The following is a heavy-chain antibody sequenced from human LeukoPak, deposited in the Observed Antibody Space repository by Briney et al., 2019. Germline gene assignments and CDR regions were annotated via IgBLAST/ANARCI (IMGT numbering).Heavy chain of an antibody. D-gene: IGHD3-3*01. CDR3: ARPKFRFLEPAIYGMDV. J-gene: IGHJ6*02. CDR1: GFTFDDYG. V-gene: IGHV3-20*04. Sequence: GGSLRLSCAASGFTFDDYGMSWVRQAPGKGLEWVSGINWNGGSAGYADAMKGRFTISRDNAKNSLYLQMNSLRAEDTALYYCARPKFRFLEPAIYGMDVWGQGTTVTVSS. CDR2: INWNGGSA.